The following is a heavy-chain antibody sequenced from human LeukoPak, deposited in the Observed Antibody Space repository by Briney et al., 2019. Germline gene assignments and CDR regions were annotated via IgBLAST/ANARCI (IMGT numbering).Heavy chain of an antibody. J-gene: IGHJ4*01. V-gene: IGHV3-9*01. CDR2: ISWNGGSI. Sequence: GGSLRLSCAASGFTFDDYAMHWVRQAPGKGLEWVSGISWNGGSICYADSVKGRFTISRDNAKNSLYLQMNSLRAEDTALYHCAKLWGYSSSWYNFDYWGQGTLVTVSS. CDR1: GFTFDDYA. D-gene: IGHD6-13*01. CDR3: AKLWGYSSSWYNFDY.